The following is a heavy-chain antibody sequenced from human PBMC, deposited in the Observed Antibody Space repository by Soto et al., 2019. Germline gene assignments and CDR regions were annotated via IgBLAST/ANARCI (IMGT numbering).Heavy chain of an antibody. V-gene: IGHV5-51*01. J-gene: IGHJ4*02. CDR2: IFPGDSDT. D-gene: IGHD6-13*01. Sequence: GESLKISCQGSGYSFTNYWIGWVRQKPGKGLEWMGTIFPGDSDTRYSPSFQGQVTISADKSINTAYLQWSSLKASDTAMYYCARPGIAAAGTFGFDYWGQGTLVTVSS. CDR1: GYSFTNYW. CDR3: ARPGIAAAGTFGFDY.